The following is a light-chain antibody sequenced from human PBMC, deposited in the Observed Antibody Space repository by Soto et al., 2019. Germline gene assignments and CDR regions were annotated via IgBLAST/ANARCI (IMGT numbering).Light chain of an antibody. CDR3: QQSYSTPYT. J-gene: IGKJ2*01. Sequence: DIPMTQSPSSLSASVGDRVTITCRASQSITNYLNWYQQKPGKAPKPLMYAISTLQSGVPSRFGGSGSGTEFTLTISSLQPDDFATYYGQQSYSTPYTFGQGTKVDIK. V-gene: IGKV1-39*01. CDR2: AIS. CDR1: QSITNY.